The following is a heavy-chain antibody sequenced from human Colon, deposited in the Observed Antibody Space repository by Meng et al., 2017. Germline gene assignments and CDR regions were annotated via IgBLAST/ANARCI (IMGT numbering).Heavy chain of an antibody. CDR1: CASFRGST. CDR2: INHSGST. V-gene: IGHV4-34*01. J-gene: IGHJ4*02. D-gene: IGHD2-2*01. Sequence: QVPLQPLRAGLLQPSETLSLTCAVQCASFRGSTWIWIRQPPGKGLEWIGEINHSGSTNSNPSLKSRVTISADTSKNQFSLKLSSVTAADTAVYYCARCWGYCSSTSCYFLDYWGQGTLVTVSS. CDR3: ARCWGYCSSTSCYFLDY.